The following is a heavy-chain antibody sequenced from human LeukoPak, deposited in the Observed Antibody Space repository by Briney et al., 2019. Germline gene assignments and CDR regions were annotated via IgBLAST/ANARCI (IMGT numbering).Heavy chain of an antibody. D-gene: IGHD2-2*01. Sequence: GGSLRLSCAASGFPLSGYSMDWVRQAPGKGLEWVSSISGSTNYIYYADSVKGRFTISRDNARNSLYLQMNSLRAEDTAVYYCVRVGYCSSSTCRNYFDYWGQGTLVTVSS. J-gene: IGHJ4*02. CDR1: GFPLSGYS. CDR2: ISGSTNYI. CDR3: VRVGYCSSSTCRNYFDY. V-gene: IGHV3-21*01.